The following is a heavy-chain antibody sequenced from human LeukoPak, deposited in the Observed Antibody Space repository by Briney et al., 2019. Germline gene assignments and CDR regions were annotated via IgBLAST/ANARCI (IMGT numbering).Heavy chain of an antibody. CDR3: ARGGYSSSWYCLDY. Sequence: GGSVKVSSKASGGTFSSYAISWVRQAPGQGLEWMGRIIPILGIANYAQKFQGRVTITADKSTSTAYMELSSLRSEDTAVYYCARGGYSSSWYCLDYWGQGTLVTVSS. J-gene: IGHJ4*02. CDR2: IIPILGIA. V-gene: IGHV1-69*04. CDR1: GGTFSSYA. D-gene: IGHD6-13*01.